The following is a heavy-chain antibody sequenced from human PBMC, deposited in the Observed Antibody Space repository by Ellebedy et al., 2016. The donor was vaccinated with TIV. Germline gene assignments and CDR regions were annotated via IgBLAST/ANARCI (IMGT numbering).Heavy chain of an antibody. Sequence: GGSLRLSCESSGYRPGFINYWIAWVRQMPGTGLEWVGIIYPDDSSIKYSPSFQGQVNISADKSTTTAYLQLRSLKASDTAIYYCARSFYGGYSLDVWGQGTTVTVSS. CDR1: GYRPGFINYW. CDR2: IYPDDSSI. CDR3: ARSFYGGYSLDV. V-gene: IGHV5-51*01. J-gene: IGHJ6*02. D-gene: IGHD4-17*01.